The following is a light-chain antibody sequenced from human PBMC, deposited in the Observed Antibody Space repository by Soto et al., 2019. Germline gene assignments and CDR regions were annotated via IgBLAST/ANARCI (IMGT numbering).Light chain of an antibody. V-gene: IGKV1-8*01. CDR2: AAS. CDR1: QGISSY. CDR3: QQYYSYPRT. Sequence: IQMTQSPSTRSASTGERVTITCRASQGISSYLAWYQQKPGKAPKLLIYAASTMQSGVPSRFSGSGSGTDFTLTISCLQSEDFATYYCQQYYSYPRTFGQGTKVDIK. J-gene: IGKJ1*01.